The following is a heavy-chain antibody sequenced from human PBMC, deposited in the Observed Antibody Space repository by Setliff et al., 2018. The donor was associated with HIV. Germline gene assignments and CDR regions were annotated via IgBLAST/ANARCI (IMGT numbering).Heavy chain of an antibody. CDR1: GGSISSSSHY. Sequence: TSETLPLTCTVSGGSISSSSHYWGWIRQPPGKGLEWIGSIYYSGSTYYNPSLKSRVTISVDTSKNQFSLKLSSVTAADTAVYYCARFHCYYDSSGYGVNWFDPWGQGTLVTVSS. CDR3: ARFHCYYDSSGYGVNWFDP. D-gene: IGHD3-22*01. J-gene: IGHJ5*02. V-gene: IGHV4-39*07. CDR2: IYYSGST.